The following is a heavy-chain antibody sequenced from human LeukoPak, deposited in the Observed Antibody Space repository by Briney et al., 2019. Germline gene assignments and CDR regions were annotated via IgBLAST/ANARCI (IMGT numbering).Heavy chain of an antibody. CDR1: GYTFTNYG. Sequence: GASVKVSCKASGYTFTNYGITWVRQVPGQGLQWLGWISAYNGNANYAQKLQDRLTLTSDTSTTTAYMELRSLRSDDTAIYSCARTPLQFGELYQPGDHWGQGTLVTVSS. CDR2: ISAYNGNA. V-gene: IGHV1-18*01. D-gene: IGHD3-10*01. CDR3: ARTPLQFGELYQPGDH. J-gene: IGHJ4*02.